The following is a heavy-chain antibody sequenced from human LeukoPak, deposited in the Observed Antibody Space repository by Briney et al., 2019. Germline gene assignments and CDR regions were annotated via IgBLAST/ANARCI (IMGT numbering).Heavy chain of an antibody. V-gene: IGHV3-64D*09. CDR2: ISSNEGTT. CDR1: GFTFSYYV. Sequence: PGGSLRLSCSASGFTFSYYVLDWVRQAPGKGLEYVAAISSNEGTTYYADSVKGRFTISRDNSKNTLHLQMSSLRTEDTAVYYCARFFGNNYFDSWGQGTLVTVSS. D-gene: IGHD1/OR15-1a*01. J-gene: IGHJ4*02. CDR3: ARFFGNNYFDS.